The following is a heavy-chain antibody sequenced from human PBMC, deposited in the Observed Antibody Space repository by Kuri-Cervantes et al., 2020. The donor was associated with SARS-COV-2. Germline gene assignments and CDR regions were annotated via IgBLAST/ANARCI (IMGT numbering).Heavy chain of an antibody. CDR1: GFRFSSYW. J-gene: IGHJ4*02. V-gene: IGHV3-7*01. CDR3: AREGRGYAYFDY. Sequence: GGSLRLSCAASGFRFSSYWMTWVRQAPGKGLEWVANIMQDGSETYYVDSVEGRFTISRDNAKSSLYLQMNSLRAEDTAVYYCAREGRGYAYFDYWGQGTLVTVSS. CDR2: IMQDGSET. D-gene: IGHD5-12*01.